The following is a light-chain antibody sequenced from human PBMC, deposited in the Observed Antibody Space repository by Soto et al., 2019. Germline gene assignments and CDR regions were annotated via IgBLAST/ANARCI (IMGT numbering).Light chain of an antibody. Sequence: QSALTQSASVSGSPGQSITISCTGTSSDVGGYNYVSWYQQHPGKAPKLMIYEVSKRPSGASNRFSGSKSGNTASLTISGLQADDEADYYCSSYASINTVLFGGGTKLTVL. J-gene: IGLJ2*01. CDR1: SSDVGGYNY. V-gene: IGLV2-14*01. CDR2: EVS. CDR3: SSYASINTVL.